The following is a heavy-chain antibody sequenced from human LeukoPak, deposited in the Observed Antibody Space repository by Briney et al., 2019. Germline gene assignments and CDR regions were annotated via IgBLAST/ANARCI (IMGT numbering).Heavy chain of an antibody. V-gene: IGHV3-23*01. CDR3: AKKMGTGSSQERGTFDY. Sequence: GVSLRLSCAASGFSFSSFAMSWVRQAPGKGLEWVSAINGGGDGTFYADSVQGRFIVSRDNSKNTLSLQMNNLRAEDTAIYYCAKKMGTGSSQERGTFDYWGQGTLVTVSS. D-gene: IGHD2-2*01. CDR2: INGGGDGT. CDR1: GFSFSSFA. J-gene: IGHJ4*02.